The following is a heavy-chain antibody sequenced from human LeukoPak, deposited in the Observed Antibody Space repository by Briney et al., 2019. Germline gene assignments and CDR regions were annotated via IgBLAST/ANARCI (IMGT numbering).Heavy chain of an antibody. CDR3: ARGLEGSGWPNWYFDL. CDR1: GFTLSSYA. D-gene: IGHD6-19*01. CDR2: IFYDVSND. J-gene: IGHJ2*01. V-gene: IGHV3-30-3*01. Sequence: PGGSLRLSCAASGFTLSSYAMHWVRQAPGKGLEWVAVIFYDVSNDLYADSVKGRFTISRDNPENTLYLHMNSLRADDTAVYYCARGLEGSGWPNWYFDLWGRGTLVTVSS.